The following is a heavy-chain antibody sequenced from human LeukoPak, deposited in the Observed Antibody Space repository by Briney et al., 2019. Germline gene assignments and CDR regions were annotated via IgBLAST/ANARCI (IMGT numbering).Heavy chain of an antibody. CDR1: GFTFTSYS. D-gene: IGHD6-19*01. CDR2: ISVSSSTI. V-gene: IGHV3-48*01. J-gene: IGHJ4*02. CDR3: AKARIAVAGTGYYFDY. Sequence: GGSLRLSCAVSGFTFTSYSMNWVRQAPWKGLEWVSYISVSSSTIHYADSVRGRFTISRDNAKNSLDLQMSSLRAEDTAVYYCAKARIAVAGTGYYFDYWGQGTLVTVSS.